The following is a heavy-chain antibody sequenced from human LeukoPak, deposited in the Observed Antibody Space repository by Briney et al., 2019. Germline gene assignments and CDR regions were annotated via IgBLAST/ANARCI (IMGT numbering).Heavy chain of an antibody. CDR3: ARAGPPAFDP. CDR2: ISYSGSTT. CDR1: GFTFTNFE. V-gene: IGHV3-48*03. Sequence: GGSLRLSCAASGFTFTNFEMNWVRQAPGKGLEWVSYISYSGSTTSYADSVEGRFTISRDNAKNSLYLQMNSLRAEDTAVYYFARAGPPAFDPWGQGTLVTVSS. J-gene: IGHJ5*02.